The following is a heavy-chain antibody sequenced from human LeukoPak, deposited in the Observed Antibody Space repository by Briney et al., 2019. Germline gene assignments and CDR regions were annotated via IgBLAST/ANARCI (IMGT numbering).Heavy chain of an antibody. CDR1: GYSISSGYY. CDR2: IYHSGST. CDR3: ARNDYYSNYYYYMDV. V-gene: IGHV4-38-2*02. D-gene: IGHD3-22*01. J-gene: IGHJ6*03. Sequence: SETLSLTCTVSGYSISSGYYWGWIRQSPGKWLEWIGSIYHSGSTYYNPSLKSRVTISVDTSKNQFSLKLSSVTAADTAVYYCARNDYYSNYYYYMDVWGKGTTVTVSS.